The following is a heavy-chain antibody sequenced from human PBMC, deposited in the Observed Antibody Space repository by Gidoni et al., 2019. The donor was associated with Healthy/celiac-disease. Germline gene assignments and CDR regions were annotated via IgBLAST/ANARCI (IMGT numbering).Heavy chain of an antibody. CDR3: AKARLRGYYYYYGMDV. J-gene: IGHJ6*02. CDR2: ISWNSGSI. D-gene: IGHD2-15*01. CDR1: GFPFDDYA. V-gene: IGHV3-9*01. Sequence: EVQLVESGGGLVQPGRSLRLSCAASGFPFDDYAMHWVRQAPGKGLEWVSGISWNSGSIGYADSGKGRFTISRDNAKNSLYLQMNSLRAEDTALYYCAKARLRGYYYYYGMDVWGQGTTVTVSS.